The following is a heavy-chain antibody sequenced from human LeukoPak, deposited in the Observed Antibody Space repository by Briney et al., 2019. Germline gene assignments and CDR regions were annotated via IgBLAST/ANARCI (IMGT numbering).Heavy chain of an antibody. D-gene: IGHD3-9*01. CDR2: IRYEGSNK. J-gene: IGHJ4*02. CDR3: AENDILTGYGVDY. CDR1: GFTFSSYG. Sequence: GGSLRLSCAASGFTFSSYGMHWVRQAPGKGLEWVAFIRYEGSNKYYADSVKGRFTISREKCKNTLYMQKNRLREEDTGVYKCAENDILTGYGVDYWGQGTLVTVSS. V-gene: IGHV3-30*02.